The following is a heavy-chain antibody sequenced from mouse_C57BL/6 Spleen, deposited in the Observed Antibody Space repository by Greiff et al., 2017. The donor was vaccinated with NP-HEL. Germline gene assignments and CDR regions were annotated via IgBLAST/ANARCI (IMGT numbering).Heavy chain of an antibody. V-gene: IGHV1-18*01. CDR3: ARRITTVVAHYFDY. CDR2: INPNNGGT. Sequence: EVQLQQSGPELVKPGASVKIPCKASGYTFTDYNMDWVKQSHGKSLEWIGDINPNNGGTIYYQNSKGKATLTVEKSSSTAYMELRSLTSEDTAVYYCARRITTVVAHYFDYWGQGTTLTVSS. D-gene: IGHD1-1*01. J-gene: IGHJ2*01. CDR1: GYTFTDYN.